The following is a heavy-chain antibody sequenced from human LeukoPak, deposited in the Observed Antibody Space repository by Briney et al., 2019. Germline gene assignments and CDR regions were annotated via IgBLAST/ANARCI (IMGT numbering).Heavy chain of an antibody. D-gene: IGHD5-18*01. CDR2: LYVDDTT. CDR3: VRDNSAYSYGLLGY. J-gene: IGHJ4*02. CDR1: GFTVSNSY. V-gene: IGHV3-66*01. Sequence: GGSLRLSCAASGFTVSNSYMSWVRQAPGKGLEWVSVLYVDDTTFYADSVKGRFTITRDNSKNTLFLQMNNLRAEDTAVYFCVRDNSAYSYGLLGYWGQGTLVTVSS.